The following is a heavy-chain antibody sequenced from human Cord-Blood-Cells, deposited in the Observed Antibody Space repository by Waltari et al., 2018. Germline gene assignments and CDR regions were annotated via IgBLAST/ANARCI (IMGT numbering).Heavy chain of an antibody. V-gene: IGHV4-34*01. Sequence: QVQLQQWGAGLLKPSATLSLTCAVYGGSFRGYYWSWIRTPPGKGLEWIGEINHSGSTNYDPSRKCRATISVDTSKNQFSLKLSSVTAADTAVYYCARRLGLGGSSYAFDIWGQGTMVTVSS. D-gene: IGHD6-6*01. CDR2: INHSGST. CDR3: ARRLGLGGSSYAFDI. J-gene: IGHJ3*02. CDR1: GGSFRGYY.